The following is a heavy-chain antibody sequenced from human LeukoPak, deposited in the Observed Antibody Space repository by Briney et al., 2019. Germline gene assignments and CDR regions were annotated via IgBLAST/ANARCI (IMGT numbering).Heavy chain of an antibody. J-gene: IGHJ5*02. V-gene: IGHV1-2*02. D-gene: IGHD4-17*01. CDR1: GYTFTGYN. Sequence: ASVKVSCKASGYTFTGYNMHWVRQAPGQGLEWMGWINPNSGGTNYAQKFQGRVTMTRDTSISTAYMELSRLRSDDTAVYYRAYTVTRVPPRFDPAGQGTLVTAYS. CDR2: INPNSGGT. CDR3: AYTVTRVPPRFDP.